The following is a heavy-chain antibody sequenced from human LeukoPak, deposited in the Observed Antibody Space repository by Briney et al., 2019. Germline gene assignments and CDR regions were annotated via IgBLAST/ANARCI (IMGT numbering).Heavy chain of an antibody. D-gene: IGHD6-19*01. CDR1: GGSINRSCYY. V-gene: IGHV4-39*01. Sequence: PSETLSLTCTVSGGSINRSCYYWGWIRQPPGKGLEWIGSIYYSGNTYYNPSLKSRVTISVDTSKNQFSLKLSSVTAADTAVYYCARHHLGLTFSVAGTLDYWGQGTLVTVSS. CDR3: ARHHLGLTFSVAGTLDY. J-gene: IGHJ4*02. CDR2: IYYSGNT.